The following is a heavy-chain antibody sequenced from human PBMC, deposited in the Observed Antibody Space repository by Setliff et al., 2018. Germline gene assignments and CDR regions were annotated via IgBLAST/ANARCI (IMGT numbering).Heavy chain of an antibody. CDR1: GFSLTASGEFY. J-gene: IGHJ4*02. D-gene: IGHD2-21*01. CDR2: IYWNDEK. V-gene: IGHV2-5*08. Sequence: KSGPTLVNPTQTLTLTCAFSGFSLTASGEFYWTWIRQPPGKALEWLALIYWNDEKRYSPSLKSRLTITKDTSKNQVVLTMTNMDPVDTATYYCAHIAGGGNSPRHDYWGQGTLVTVSS. CDR3: AHIAGGGNSPRHDY.